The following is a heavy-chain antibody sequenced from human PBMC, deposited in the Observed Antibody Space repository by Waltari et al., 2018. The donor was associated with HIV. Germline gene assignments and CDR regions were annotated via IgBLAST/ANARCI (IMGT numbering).Heavy chain of an antibody. CDR2: FDPENGEA. D-gene: IGHD1-1*01. J-gene: IGHJ6*02. V-gene: IGHV1-24*01. CDR3: ATNEYGPDYYYGMDV. Sequence: QVHLVQSGTEVKKPGASVKVSCKISGYTLTDLSIHWVRQAPGKELEWVGRFDPENGEALYAQKLQGRVTMTEDTSTDTAYMELSSLRSEDTAVYYCATNEYGPDYYYGMDVWGQGTTVTVSS. CDR1: GYTLTDLS.